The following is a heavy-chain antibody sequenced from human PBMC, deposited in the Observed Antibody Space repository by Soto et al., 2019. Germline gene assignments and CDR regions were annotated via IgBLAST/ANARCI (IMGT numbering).Heavy chain of an antibody. CDR2: SPPIFGTS. Sequence: QVQLVQSGAEVKKPGSSVKFSCKASGGTVSTYSISWVRQAPGQGLEWMGGSPPIFGTSKYAQNFQGRVTITADESTSTAYMELSSLRSDDTAVYYCARGAPYPKSSYYSGMDVWGQGTTLTVSS. CDR1: GGTVSTYS. CDR3: ARGAPYPKSSYYSGMDV. V-gene: IGHV1-69*01. J-gene: IGHJ6*02.